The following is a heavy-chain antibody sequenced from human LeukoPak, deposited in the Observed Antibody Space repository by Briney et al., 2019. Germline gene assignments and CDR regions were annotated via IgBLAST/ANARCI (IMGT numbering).Heavy chain of an antibody. V-gene: IGHV2-5*01. CDR1: GFSLSTSGVG. CDR3: AHRRRESTVTTGFDY. Sequence: SGPTLVKPTQTLTLTCTFSGFSLSTSGVGVGWIRQPPGKALEWLALIYWNDDKRYSPSLKSRVTITKDTSKNQVVLTMTNMDPVDTATYYCAHRRRESTVTTGFDYWGQGTLVTVSS. J-gene: IGHJ4*02. D-gene: IGHD4-17*01. CDR2: IYWNDDK.